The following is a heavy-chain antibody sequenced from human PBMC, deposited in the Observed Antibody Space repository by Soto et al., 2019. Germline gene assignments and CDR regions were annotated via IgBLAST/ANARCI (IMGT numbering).Heavy chain of an antibody. CDR3: AREAVVVVAATGALSVWFDP. CDR1: GGSISSGDYY. J-gene: IGHJ5*02. Sequence: QVQLQESGPGLVKPSQTLSLTCTVSGGSISSGDYYWSWIHQPPGKGLEWIGYIYYSGSTYYNPSLKSRVTISVDTSKNQFSLKLSSVTAADTAVYYCAREAVVVVAATGALSVWFDPWGQGTLVTVSS. D-gene: IGHD2-15*01. V-gene: IGHV4-30-4*01. CDR2: IYYSGST.